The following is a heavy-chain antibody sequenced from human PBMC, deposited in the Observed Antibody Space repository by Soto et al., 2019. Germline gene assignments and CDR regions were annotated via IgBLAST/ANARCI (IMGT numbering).Heavy chain of an antibody. V-gene: IGHV2-5*02. J-gene: IGHJ4*02. CDR2: IYWDDDK. D-gene: IGHD2-21*01. Sequence: QITLKESGPTLVKPTQTLTLTCTFSGFSLSTSGVGVGWIRQPPGKALEWLALIYWDDDKRYSPSLKSRLTITQDTSKNQAVLTMTNMDPVDTATSSCAPRPGGYIVWHWGQGTLVTVSS. CDR3: APRPGGYIVWH. CDR1: GFSLSTSGVG.